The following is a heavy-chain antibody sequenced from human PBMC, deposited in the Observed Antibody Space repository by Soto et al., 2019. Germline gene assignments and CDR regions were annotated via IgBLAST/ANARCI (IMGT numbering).Heavy chain of an antibody. V-gene: IGHV1-69*01. Sequence: QVQLVQSGAEVKKPGSSVKVSCKASGGTFSSYSINWVRQAPGQGLEWMGELIPIFGTANYAQKFQGRVTITADESTSTAYMELSSLRSEDTAVYYCARAGGRHSGGIDYWGQGTLVNVSS. J-gene: IGHJ4*02. CDR3: ARAGGRHSGGIDY. CDR2: LIPIFGTA. CDR1: GGTFSSYS. D-gene: IGHD1-26*01.